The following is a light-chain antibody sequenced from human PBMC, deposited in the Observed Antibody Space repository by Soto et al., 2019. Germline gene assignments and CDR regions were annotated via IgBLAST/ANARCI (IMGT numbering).Light chain of an antibody. CDR1: SSDVGSYNL. J-gene: IGLJ1*01. CDR3: SLYSSNGSLI. Sequence: QSALTQPASVSGSPGQSITISCTGTSSDVGSYNLVSWYQQHPGKAPKLMIYEGSKRPSGVSNRFSGSKSGNTASLTISGLQAEDEADYFCSLYSSNGSLIFGPGTKVTVL. V-gene: IGLV2-23*01. CDR2: EGS.